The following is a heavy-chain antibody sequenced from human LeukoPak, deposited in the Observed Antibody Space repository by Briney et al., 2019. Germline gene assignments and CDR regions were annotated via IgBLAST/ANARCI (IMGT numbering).Heavy chain of an antibody. J-gene: IGHJ4*02. D-gene: IGHD3-10*01. CDR1: GYTFTTQW. Sequence: GESLKISCKGSGYTFTTQWIGWVRQMPGKGLEGMGIIYPADSDSRYSPSFQGQVTISADKSISTAYLQWSSLKASDTAMYYCARRYGGYFDYWGQGTLVTVSS. CDR3: ARRYGGYFDY. CDR2: IYPADSDS. V-gene: IGHV5-51*01.